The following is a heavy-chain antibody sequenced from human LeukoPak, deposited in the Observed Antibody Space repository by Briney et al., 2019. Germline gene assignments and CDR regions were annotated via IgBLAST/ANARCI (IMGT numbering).Heavy chain of an antibody. D-gene: IGHD3-22*01. V-gene: IGHV3-7*01. J-gene: IGHJ5*02. Sequence: PGGSLRLSCAASGFTLSSYAMTWVRQAPGRGLEWVANIKQDGSEKYCVDSVKGRFTISRDNAKNSLYLQMNSLRAEDTAVYYCARGLNWFDPWGQGTLVTVSS. CDR1: GFTLSSYA. CDR2: IKQDGSEK. CDR3: ARGLNWFDP.